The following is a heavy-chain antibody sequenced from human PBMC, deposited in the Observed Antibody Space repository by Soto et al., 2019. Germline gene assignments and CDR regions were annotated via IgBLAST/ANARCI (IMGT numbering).Heavy chain of an antibody. D-gene: IGHD3-22*01. CDR1: GGSISTYY. CDR3: ARLGGFYQAFDS. J-gene: IGHJ4*02. V-gene: IGHV4-59*08. CDR2: IYHSGSP. Sequence: SETLSLTCSVSGGSISTYYWSWVRQPPGKGLEWIGYIYHSGSPNYNPSLKSRVAISVDRSKNQFSLKLTSVTAADTAVYYCARLGGFYQAFDSWGQGTLVTVSS.